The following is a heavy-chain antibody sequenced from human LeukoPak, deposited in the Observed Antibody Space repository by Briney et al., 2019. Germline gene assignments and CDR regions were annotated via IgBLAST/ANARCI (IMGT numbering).Heavy chain of an antibody. CDR3: ARRDDITGAFDI. CDR2: IYYSGST. J-gene: IGHJ3*02. V-gene: IGHV4-30-4*01. D-gene: IGHD3-9*01. Sequence: SQTLSLTCTVSGGSISSGDYYWSWIRQPPGKGLEWIGYIYYSGSTYYNPSLKSRVTISVDTSKNQFSLKLSSVTAADTAVYYCARRDDITGAFDIWGQGTMVTVSS. CDR1: GGSISSGDYY.